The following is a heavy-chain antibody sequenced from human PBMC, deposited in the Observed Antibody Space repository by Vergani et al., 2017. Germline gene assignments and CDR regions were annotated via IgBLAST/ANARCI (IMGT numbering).Heavy chain of an antibody. J-gene: IGHJ6*02. CDR1: GFTFSSYS. Sequence: EVQLVESGGVLVQPGGSLRLSCAASGFTFSSYSMNWVRQAPGKGLEWVSYISSSSSTIYYADSVKGRFTISRDNAKNSLYLQMNSLRAEDTAVYYCARASIAAAGTYYYYGMDVWGQGTTVTVSS. D-gene: IGHD6-13*01. V-gene: IGHV3-48*01. CDR3: ARASIAAAGTYYYYGMDV. CDR2: ISSSSSTI.